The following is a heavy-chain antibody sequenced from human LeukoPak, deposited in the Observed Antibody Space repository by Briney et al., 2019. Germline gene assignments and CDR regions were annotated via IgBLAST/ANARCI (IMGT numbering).Heavy chain of an antibody. J-gene: IGHJ4*02. CDR1: GGTFSSYA. Sequence: SVKVSCKASGGTFSSYAISWVRQAPGHGLEWMGRIIPIFGTANYAQKFQGRVTITTDESKSAAYMELSSLRSEDTAVYYCATPSPPGIAVAGTAGFFDYWGQGTLVTVSS. D-gene: IGHD6-19*01. CDR3: ATPSPPGIAVAGTAGFFDY. CDR2: IIPIFGTA. V-gene: IGHV1-69*05.